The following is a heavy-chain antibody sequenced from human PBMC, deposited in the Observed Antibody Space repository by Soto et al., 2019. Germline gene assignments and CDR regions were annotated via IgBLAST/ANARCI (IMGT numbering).Heavy chain of an antibody. Sequence: GASVKVSCKASGYTFTSYGISWVRQAPGQGLEWMGWISAYNGNTNYAQKLQGRVTMTTDTSTSTAYMELRSLRSEDTAVYYCAREEGGSYDDAFDIWGQGTMVTVSS. V-gene: IGHV1-18*01. D-gene: IGHD1-26*01. J-gene: IGHJ3*02. CDR2: ISAYNGNT. CDR3: AREEGGSYDDAFDI. CDR1: GYTFTSYG.